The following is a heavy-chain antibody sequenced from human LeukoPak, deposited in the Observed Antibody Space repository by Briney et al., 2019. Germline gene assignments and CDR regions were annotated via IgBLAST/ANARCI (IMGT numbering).Heavy chain of an antibody. Sequence: GEPLRLSCAASGFTFSSYSMNWVRQAPGKGLEWVSSISSSSYIYYADSVKGRFTISRDNAKNSLYLQMNSLSAEDTAVYYCARDRNVAGNMDVWGKGTTVTVSS. J-gene: IGHJ6*03. CDR1: GFTFSSYS. D-gene: IGHD6-19*01. CDR2: ISSSSYI. CDR3: ARDRNVAGNMDV. V-gene: IGHV3-21*01.